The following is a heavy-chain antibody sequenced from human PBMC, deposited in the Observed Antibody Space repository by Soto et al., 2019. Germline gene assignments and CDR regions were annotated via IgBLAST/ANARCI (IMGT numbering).Heavy chain of an antibody. CDR1: GYTFTSYY. CDR2: INPSGGST. J-gene: IGHJ4*02. D-gene: IGHD6-19*01. V-gene: IGHV1-46*01. CDR3: ARVSRSNPEYSSGWYLDY. Sequence: ASVKVSCKASGYTFTSYYMHWVRQAPGQGLEWMGIINPSGGSTSYAQKSQGRVTMTRDTSTSTVYMELSSLRSEDTAVYYCARVSRSNPEYSSGWYLDYWGQGTLVTVSS.